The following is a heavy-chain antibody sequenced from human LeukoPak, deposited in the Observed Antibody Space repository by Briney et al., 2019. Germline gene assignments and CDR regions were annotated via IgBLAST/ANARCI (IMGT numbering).Heavy chain of an antibody. CDR3: ARAYSGYSIDF. CDR1: GYTFTNFY. Sequence: ASVKVSCEASGYTFTNFYLHWVRQAPGHGLVWMGIIYPSGGGSSYAQKFQGRVTMTRDTSTSTVYMELSSLTSQDTAVYYCARAYSGYSIDFWGQGTLVTVSS. J-gene: IGHJ4*02. D-gene: IGHD3-22*01. V-gene: IGHV1-46*01. CDR2: IYPSGGGS.